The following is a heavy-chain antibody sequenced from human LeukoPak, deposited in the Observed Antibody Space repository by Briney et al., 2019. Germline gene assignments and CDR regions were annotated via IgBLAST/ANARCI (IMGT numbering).Heavy chain of an antibody. J-gene: IGHJ4*02. CDR1: GDSISRSNLH. V-gene: IGHV4-39*07. CDR2: VFHTGST. D-gene: IGHD2/OR15-2a*01. Sequence: SETLSLTCTVSGDSISRSNLHWGWIRQAPGKGLEWIGGVFHTGSTYYNPSLKSRVAISVDSSMNKFSLKMRSVTAADTAFYYCARDLYDSTTQHHPPHFDSWGQGTLVTVSS. CDR3: ARDLYDSTTQHHPPHFDS.